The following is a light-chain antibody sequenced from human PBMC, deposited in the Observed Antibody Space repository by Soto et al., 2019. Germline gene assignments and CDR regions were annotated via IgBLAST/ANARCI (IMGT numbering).Light chain of an antibody. CDR3: QQYGSSPQT. Sequence: EIVLTQSPGTLSLSPGERATLSCRASQSISSSYLAWYRQKPGQAPRLLIYGASRRATGIPDRFSGSGSGTDFTLTVSRLEPEDFAIYYCQQYGSSPQTFGQGTKLEI. V-gene: IGKV3-20*01. CDR1: QSISSSY. J-gene: IGKJ2*01. CDR2: GAS.